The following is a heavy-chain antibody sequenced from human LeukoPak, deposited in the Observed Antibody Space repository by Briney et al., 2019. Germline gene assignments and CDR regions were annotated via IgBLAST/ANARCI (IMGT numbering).Heavy chain of an antibody. D-gene: IGHD6-19*01. J-gene: IGHJ3*02. Sequence: GASVTVSCKASGYTFTSYGISWVRQATGQGLEWMGWMNPNSGNTGYAQKFQGRVTITRNTSISTAYMELSSLRSEDTAVYYCARGRSGWYRSDIWGQGTMVTVSS. CDR2: MNPNSGNT. CDR1: GYTFTSYG. CDR3: ARGRSGWYRSDI. V-gene: IGHV1-8*03.